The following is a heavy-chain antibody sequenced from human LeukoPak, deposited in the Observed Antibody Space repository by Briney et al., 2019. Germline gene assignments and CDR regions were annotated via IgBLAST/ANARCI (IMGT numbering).Heavy chain of an antibody. V-gene: IGHV1-8*01. J-gene: IGHJ4*02. CDR2: MNPNSGNT. Sequence: ASVKVSCKASGYTFTSYDINWVRQATGQGLEWMGWMNPNSGNTGYAQKFQGRVTMTRNTSISTAYMELSSLRSEDTAVYYCARAILRYFDWPLDYWGQGTLVTVSS. D-gene: IGHD3-9*01. CDR1: GYTFTSYD. CDR3: ARAILRYFDWPLDY.